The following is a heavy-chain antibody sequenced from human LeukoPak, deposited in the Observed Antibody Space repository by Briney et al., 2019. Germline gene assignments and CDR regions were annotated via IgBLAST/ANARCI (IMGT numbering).Heavy chain of an antibody. J-gene: IGHJ6*02. CDR3: ARGDYYYYYAMDV. CDR1: GFTFSSYG. V-gene: IGHV3-30-3*01. Sequence: GGSLRLSCAASGFTFSSYGMHWVRQAPGKGLEWVAVISYDGSNLDYADSVKGRFTISRDNSKNTLYLQMNSLRAEDTAVYYCARGDYYYYYAMDVWGQGTTVTVSS. CDR2: ISYDGSNL.